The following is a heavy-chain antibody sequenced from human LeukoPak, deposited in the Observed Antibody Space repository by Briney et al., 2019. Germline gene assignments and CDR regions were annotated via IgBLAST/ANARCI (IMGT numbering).Heavy chain of an antibody. V-gene: IGHV3-30*18. J-gene: IGHJ4*02. D-gene: IGHD6-13*01. CDR1: GYTFSDYG. Sequence: GGSLRLSCVASGYTFSDYGMHWVRQVPGKGLDWVAVISYDGGNKHFADSVKGRFTISRDNSRNTLYLEMNSLRAEDTAVYYCAKERRSSSWYFDHWGQGTLVTVSS. CDR3: AKERRSSSWYFDH. CDR2: ISYDGGNK.